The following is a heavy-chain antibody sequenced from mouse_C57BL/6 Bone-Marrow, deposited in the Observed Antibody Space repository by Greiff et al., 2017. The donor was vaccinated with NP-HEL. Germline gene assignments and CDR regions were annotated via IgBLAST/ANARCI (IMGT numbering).Heavy chain of an antibody. CDR1: GYTFTSYW. CDR3: ASFYDYRWYFDV. J-gene: IGHJ1*03. CDR2: LDPNSGGT. Sequence: QVQLQQPGAELVKPGASVTLSCKASGYTFTSYWMHWVKQRPGRGLEWIGRLDPNSGGTKYNEKFKSKATLTVDKPSRTAYMQLSSLTSEDSAVYYCASFYDYRWYFDVWGTGTTVTVSS. D-gene: IGHD2-4*01. V-gene: IGHV1-72*01.